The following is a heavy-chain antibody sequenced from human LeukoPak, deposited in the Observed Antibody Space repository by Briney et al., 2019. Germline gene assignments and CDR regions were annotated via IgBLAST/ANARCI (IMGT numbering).Heavy chain of an antibody. CDR3: ARKYYCDSSGYYYDDAFDI. V-gene: IGHV1-2*06. J-gene: IGHJ3*02. D-gene: IGHD3-22*01. CDR1: GYTFTAYC. CDR2: INPNSGGT. Sequence: GASVKVSCKASGYTFTAYCMHWVRQAPGRGLEWMGRINPNSGGTNYALNFQGRVTMTRDTSISTAYMELSRLRSDDTAVYYCARKYYCDSSGYYYDDAFDIWGQGTMVTVSS.